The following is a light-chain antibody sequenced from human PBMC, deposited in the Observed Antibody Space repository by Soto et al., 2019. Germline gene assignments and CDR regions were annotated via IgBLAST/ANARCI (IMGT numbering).Light chain of an antibody. Sequence: EIVMTQSPATLSVSPGERATLSCRASQSVSSNLAWYQQKPGQAPRLLIYGASTRATGIPARFSGSGSGTEFTLTISSLQSEDFAVYYCQQNNNWPPWTFGQGNKVEIK. CDR2: GAS. J-gene: IGKJ1*01. CDR3: QQNNNWPPWT. V-gene: IGKV3-15*01. CDR1: QSVSSN.